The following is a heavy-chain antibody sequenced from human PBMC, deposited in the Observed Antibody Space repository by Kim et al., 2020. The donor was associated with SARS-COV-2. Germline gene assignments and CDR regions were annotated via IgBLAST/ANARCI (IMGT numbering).Heavy chain of an antibody. D-gene: IGHD5-18*01. CDR3: ATIRRGYSYGYRGGDWFDP. Sequence: ASVKVSCKVSGYTLTELSMHWVRQAPGKGLEWMGGFDPEDGETIYAQKFQGRVTMTEDTSTDTAYMELSSLRSEDTAVYYCATIRRGYSYGYRGGDWFDPWGQGTLVTVSS. V-gene: IGHV1-24*01. J-gene: IGHJ5*02. CDR1: GYTLTELS. CDR2: FDPEDGET.